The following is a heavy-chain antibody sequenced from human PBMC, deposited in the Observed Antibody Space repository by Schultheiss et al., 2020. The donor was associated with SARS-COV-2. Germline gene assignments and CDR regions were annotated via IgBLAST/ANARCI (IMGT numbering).Heavy chain of an antibody. J-gene: IGHJ4*02. CDR1: GFTFDDYA. D-gene: IGHD1-26*01. CDR3: AKGYRVYSGSYLDYFDY. Sequence: GGSLRLSCAASGFTFDDYAMHWVRQAPGKGLEWVSGISWNSGSIGYADSVKGRFTISRDNAKNTLYLQMNSLRAEDTAVYYCAKGYRVYSGSYLDYFDYWGQGTLVTVSS. V-gene: IGHV3-9*01. CDR2: ISWNSGSI.